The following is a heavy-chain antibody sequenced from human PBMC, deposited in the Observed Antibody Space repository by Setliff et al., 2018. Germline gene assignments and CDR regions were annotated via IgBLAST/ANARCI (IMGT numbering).Heavy chain of an antibody. CDR1: GNTLTELS. CDR3: AAIVDTDWHKEFQY. J-gene: IGHJ1*01. Sequence: ASVKVSCKLSGNTLTELSMHWVRQAPGGGPEWVGGFDPQGGEIIYAQKFQGRITMTEDTSTNTAYMELGSLRSEDTAVYYCAAIVDTDWHKEFQYWGQGTLVTVSS. CDR2: FDPQGGEI. D-gene: IGHD3-9*01. V-gene: IGHV1-24*01.